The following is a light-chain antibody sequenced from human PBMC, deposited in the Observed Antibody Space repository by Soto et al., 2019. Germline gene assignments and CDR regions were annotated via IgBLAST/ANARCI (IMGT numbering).Light chain of an antibody. J-gene: IGLJ3*02. CDR2: STK. CDR3: VLYMGSGTRV. Sequence: QTVVTQEPSFSVSPGGTVTLTCGLSSDSVSTSYYPSWYQQTPGQAPRTLIYSTKTRSSGVPDRFSGSILGNKAALTITGAQADDESDYSCVLYMGSGTRVFGGGTKLTVL. CDR1: SDSVSTSYY. V-gene: IGLV8-61*01.